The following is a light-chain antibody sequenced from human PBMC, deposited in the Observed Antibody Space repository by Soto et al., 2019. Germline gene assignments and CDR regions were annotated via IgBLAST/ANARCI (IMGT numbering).Light chain of an antibody. V-gene: IGKV3-11*01. CDR2: DAS. CDR3: QQGHGWPPT. CDR1: QSVGGY. J-gene: IGKJ1*01. Sequence: EIVLTQSPATLSLSPGDRATLFCRASQSVGGYLGWYQQRPGQAPRLLIYDASNRVPSVPDRFSASGSGTDFTLNTSSLLPAEFGVYYCQQGHGWPPTSGQGTTVEIK.